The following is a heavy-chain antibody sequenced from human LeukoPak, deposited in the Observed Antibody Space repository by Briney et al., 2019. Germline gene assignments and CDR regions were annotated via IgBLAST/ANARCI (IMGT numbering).Heavy chain of an antibody. CDR2: IYSTGST. D-gene: IGHD3-22*01. CDR3: ARVTTGGYYNC. Sequence: SQTLSLTCSVSDDSISSGNYYWTWIRQPAGKGLEWIGRIYSTGSTNYNPSLKSRVTISVDTSKNQFSLRLSSVTAADTAVYYCARVTTGGYYNCWGQGTLVTVS. J-gene: IGHJ4*02. CDR1: DDSISSGNYY. V-gene: IGHV4-61*02.